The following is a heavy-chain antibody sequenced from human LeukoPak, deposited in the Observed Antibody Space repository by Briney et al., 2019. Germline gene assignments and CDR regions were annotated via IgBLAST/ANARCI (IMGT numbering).Heavy chain of an antibody. CDR2: IYYTGST. CDR1: GGSISYYY. D-gene: IGHD3-9*01. Sequence: SETLSLTCTVSGGSISYYYWTWIRQSPGKGLECIGQIYYTGSTYYNPSLKRRVTISVDTSRNQFSLTLTSVTAADTAVYHCARGGTYNDILSFDPWGQGTLVTVSS. J-gene: IGHJ5*02. CDR3: ARGGTYNDILSFDP. V-gene: IGHV4-59*01.